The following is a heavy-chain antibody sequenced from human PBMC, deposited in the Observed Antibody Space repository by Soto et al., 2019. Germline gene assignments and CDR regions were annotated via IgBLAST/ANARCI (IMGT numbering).Heavy chain of an antibody. CDR1: GFTFSSYA. Sequence: GGSLRLSCAASGFTFSSYAMHWVRQAPGKGLEWVAVISYDGSNKYYADSVKGRFTISRDNSKNTLYLQMNSLRAEDTAEYYCARDESPIAVADYGAFDYWGQGTLVTVSS. D-gene: IGHD6-19*01. V-gene: IGHV3-30-3*01. CDR3: ARDESPIAVADYGAFDY. CDR2: ISYDGSNK. J-gene: IGHJ4*02.